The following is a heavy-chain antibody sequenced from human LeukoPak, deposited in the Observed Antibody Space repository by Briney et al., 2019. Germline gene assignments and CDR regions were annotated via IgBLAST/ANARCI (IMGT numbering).Heavy chain of an antibody. J-gene: IGHJ4*02. Sequence: SQTLSLTCTVSGGSISNGAYYWTWIRQHPGKGLEWIGYIYYSGSTYYNPSLKSRLAISLDTSNNQFSLKLNSVTAADTAIYYCARDLVDSGGYYFDYWGQGTLVTVSS. D-gene: IGHD3-22*01. CDR1: GGSISNGAYY. CDR2: IYYSGST. V-gene: IGHV4-31*03. CDR3: ARDLVDSGGYYFDY.